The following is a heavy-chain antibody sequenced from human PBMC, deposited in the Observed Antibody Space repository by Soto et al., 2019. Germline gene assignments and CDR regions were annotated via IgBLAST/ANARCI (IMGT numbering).Heavy chain of an antibody. J-gene: IGHJ4*02. CDR3: ASRRVGATGFDY. CDR2: INPSGGST. D-gene: IGHD1-26*01. V-gene: IGHV1-46*01. CDR1: GYTFTSYY. Sequence: QVQLVQSGAEVKKPGASVKVSCKASGYTFTSYYMHWVRQAPGQGLVWMGIINPSGGSTSYAQKFQGRVTMTRDTSTSTVYMELSSLRSEDTAVYYCASRRVGATGFDYWGQGTLVTVSS.